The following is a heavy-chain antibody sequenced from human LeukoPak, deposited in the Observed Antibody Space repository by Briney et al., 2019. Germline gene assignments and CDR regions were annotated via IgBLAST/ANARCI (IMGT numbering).Heavy chain of an antibody. Sequence: ASVKVSCKVSGYTLTELSMHWVRQAPGKGLEWMGGFDPEDGETIYAQKFQGRVTMTEDTSTDTAYMELSSLRSEDTAVYYCARTPYGGSYYNYYYYYMDVWGKGTTVTVSS. CDR2: FDPEDGET. J-gene: IGHJ6*03. CDR3: ARTPYGGSYYNYYYYYMDV. D-gene: IGHD1-26*01. V-gene: IGHV1-24*01. CDR1: GYTLTELS.